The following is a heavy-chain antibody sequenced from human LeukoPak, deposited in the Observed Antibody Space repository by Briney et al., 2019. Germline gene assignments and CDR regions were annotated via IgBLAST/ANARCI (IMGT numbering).Heavy chain of an antibody. D-gene: IGHD1-1*01. CDR3: ALSWSWKNWFDP. CDR1: GYTFTSYG. V-gene: IGHV1-18*01. Sequence: ASVKVSCKAAGYTFTSYGISWVRQAPGQGLEWMGWISAYNGNTNYAQKLQGRVTMTTDTSTSTAYMELRSLRSDDTAVYYCALSWSWKNWFDPWGQGTLVTVSS. CDR2: ISAYNGNT. J-gene: IGHJ5*02.